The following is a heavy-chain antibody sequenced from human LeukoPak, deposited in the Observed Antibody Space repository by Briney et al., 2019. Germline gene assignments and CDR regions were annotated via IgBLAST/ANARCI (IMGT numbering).Heavy chain of an antibody. Sequence: GGSLRLSCATSGFTFSNAWMNWVRQAPGKGLEWVGRIRSNSDGGTIDYAAPVKGIFTLSRDDSKTTLYLQMNSLQTEDTAVYYCATDFYDSTWGQGTLVTASS. D-gene: IGHD3-22*01. V-gene: IGHV3-15*07. CDR2: IRSNSDGGTI. J-gene: IGHJ5*02. CDR1: GFTFSNAW. CDR3: ATDFYDST.